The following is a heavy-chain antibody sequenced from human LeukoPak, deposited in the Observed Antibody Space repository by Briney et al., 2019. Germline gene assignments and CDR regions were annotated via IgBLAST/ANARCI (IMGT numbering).Heavy chain of an antibody. V-gene: IGHV1-18*01. J-gene: IGHJ5*02. Sequence: GASVKVSCKASGYTFTSYGISWVRQAPGQGLEWMGWISAYNGNTNYAQKLQGRVTMATDTSTSTVYMELRSLRSDDTAVYYCARAGYSSYQNWFDPWGQGTLVTVSS. CDR1: GYTFTSYG. D-gene: IGHD6-13*01. CDR3: ARAGYSSYQNWFDP. CDR2: ISAYNGNT.